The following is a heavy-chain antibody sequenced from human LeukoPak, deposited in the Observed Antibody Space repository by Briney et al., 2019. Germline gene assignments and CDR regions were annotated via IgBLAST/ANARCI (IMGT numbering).Heavy chain of an antibody. J-gene: IGHJ4*02. D-gene: IGHD6-6*01. CDR3: VKGLDYSSSQMDS. Sequence: GGSLRLSCSASGFTFKSYAMHWVRQAPGKGLEYVSSINTNGANTYYADSVKSRFTISRDNSRNTVYAQMNSLTPEDTAVYYCVKGLDYSSSQMDSWGQGTQVTVSS. V-gene: IGHV3-64*05. CDR1: GFTFKSYA. CDR2: INTNGANT.